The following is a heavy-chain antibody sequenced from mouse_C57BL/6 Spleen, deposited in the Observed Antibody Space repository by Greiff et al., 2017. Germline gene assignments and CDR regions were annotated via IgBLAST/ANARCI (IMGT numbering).Heavy chain of an antibody. CDR1: GYTFTSYW. CDR3: ARQLRLQTDAMGY. Sequence: VQLQQPGTELVKPGASVKLSCKASGYTFTSYWMHWVKQRPGQGLEWIGNINPSNGGTNYNEKFKSKATLTVDKSSSTAYMQLSSLTSEDSAVYYCARQLRLQTDAMGYWGQGTSVTVSP. CDR2: INPSNGGT. V-gene: IGHV1-53*01. D-gene: IGHD3-2*02. J-gene: IGHJ4*01.